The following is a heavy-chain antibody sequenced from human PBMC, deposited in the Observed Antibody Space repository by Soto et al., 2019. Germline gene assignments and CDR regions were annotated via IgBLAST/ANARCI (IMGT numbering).Heavy chain of an antibody. D-gene: IGHD3-16*01. CDR3: ASHDYGPYGMDV. CDR1: GGSISSGDYY. V-gene: IGHV4-30-4*01. Sequence: QVQLQESGPGLVKPSQTLSLTCTVSGGSISSGDYYWSWIRQPPGKGLEWIGYIYYSGSTYYNPSPKTRLTISVGASKNQSALKLSSVTAADTAVYSGASHDYGPYGMDVWGQGTTVTVSS. CDR2: IYYSGST. J-gene: IGHJ6*02.